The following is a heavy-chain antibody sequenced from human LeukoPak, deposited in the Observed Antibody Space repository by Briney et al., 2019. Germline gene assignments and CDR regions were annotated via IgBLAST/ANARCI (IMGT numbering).Heavy chain of an antibody. CDR2: IIPILGTA. J-gene: IGHJ4*02. CDR3: ARENVYDFWSGYLDY. Sequence: SVTVSSTASGGTFSIYAISWVRQAPGQGLEWMGGIIPILGTANYAQKFQGRGTITADESTSTAYMELSSLRSEDTAVYYCARENVYDFWSGYLDYWGQGTLVTVSS. CDR1: GGTFSIYA. V-gene: IGHV1-69*13. D-gene: IGHD3-3*01.